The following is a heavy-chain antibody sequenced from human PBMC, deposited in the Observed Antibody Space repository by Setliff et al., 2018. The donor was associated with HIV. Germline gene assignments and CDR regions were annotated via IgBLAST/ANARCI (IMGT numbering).Heavy chain of an antibody. CDR3: ARRGVFDAFDI. CDR1: GYSLPSYG. Sequence: ASVKVSCKASGYSLPSYGFSWVRQAPGQGLEWLGWISAYNGDTNYAQKVQGRVSMTIDTSTSTAYMELRSLRSDDMAVYYCARRGVFDAFDIWGQGTMVTVSS. J-gene: IGHJ3*02. D-gene: IGHD6-13*01. V-gene: IGHV1-18*03. CDR2: ISAYNGDT.